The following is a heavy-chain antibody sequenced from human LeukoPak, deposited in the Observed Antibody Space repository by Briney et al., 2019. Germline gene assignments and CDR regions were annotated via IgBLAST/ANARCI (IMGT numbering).Heavy chain of an antibody. J-gene: IGHJ6*03. CDR2: ISYDGSNK. Sequence: GGSLRLSCAASGFTFSSYAMHWVRQAPGKGLEWVAVISYDGSNKYYADSVMGRFTISRDNSKNTLYLQMNSLRAEDTAVYYCARDLRSSGWYDLVGYYYYMDVWGKGTTVTVSS. CDR1: GFTFSSYA. CDR3: ARDLRSSGWYDLVGYYYYMDV. V-gene: IGHV3-30*01. D-gene: IGHD6-19*01.